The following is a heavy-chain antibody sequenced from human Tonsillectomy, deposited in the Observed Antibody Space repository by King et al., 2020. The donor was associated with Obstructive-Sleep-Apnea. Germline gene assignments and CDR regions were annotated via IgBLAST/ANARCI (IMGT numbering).Heavy chain of an antibody. CDR1: GFTFSEHY. D-gene: IGHD1-26*01. CDR2: IKNKDNKYTT. Sequence: QLVQSGGGLVQTGGSLRLSCAASGFTFSEHYMDWVRQAPGKGPEWVGRIKNKDNKYTTEYAASVKGRFTISRDDSQNSLYLQMNSLRTEDTAVYYCAKDLGSPIVGTQWGQGTPVTV. V-gene: IGHV3-72*01. CDR3: AKDLGSPIVGTQ. J-gene: IGHJ4*02.